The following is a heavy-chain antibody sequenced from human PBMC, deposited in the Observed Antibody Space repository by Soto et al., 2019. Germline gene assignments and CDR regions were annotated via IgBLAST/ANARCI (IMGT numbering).Heavy chain of an antibody. Sequence: QVQLVESGGGVVQPGRSLRLSCAASGFTFSNYAIHWVRQAPGKGLEWVAVIWSDGSNKDYADSVKGRFTISRDNSKNTLYLQMNNLRGEETAVYYCARGGSGYYFDAFDIWGQGTMVTVSS. V-gene: IGHV3-33*01. CDR1: GFTFSNYA. CDR2: IWSDGSNK. D-gene: IGHD3-22*01. J-gene: IGHJ3*02. CDR3: ARGGSGYYFDAFDI.